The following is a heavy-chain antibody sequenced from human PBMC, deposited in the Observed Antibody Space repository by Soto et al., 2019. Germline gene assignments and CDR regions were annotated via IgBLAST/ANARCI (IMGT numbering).Heavy chain of an antibody. J-gene: IGHJ4*02. CDR3: ARATAMVSVSFDY. CDR2: IYYSGST. D-gene: IGHD5-18*01. Sequence: SETLSLTCTVSGGSISSYYWSWIRQPPGKGLEWIGYIYYSGSTNYNPSLKSRVTISVDTSKNQFSLKLSSVTAADTAVYYCARATAMVSVSFDYWGQGTLVTVSS. CDR1: GGSISSYY. V-gene: IGHV4-59*01.